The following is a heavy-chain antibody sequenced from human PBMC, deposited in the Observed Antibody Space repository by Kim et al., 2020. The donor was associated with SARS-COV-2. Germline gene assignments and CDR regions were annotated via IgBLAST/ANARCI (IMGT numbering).Heavy chain of an antibody. D-gene: IGHD3-3*01. CDR2: IKHSGST. J-gene: IGHJ6*03. CDR1: DGSLSGYY. CDR3: ARRFSGVVIPYYYYYMDV. Sequence: SETLSLTCTVYDGSLSGYYWSWIRQPPGKGLEWIGEIKHSGSTNYNPSLESRVTIAIDTSKNQFSLKLTSVTAADTAVYYCARRFSGVVIPYYYYYMDVWGKGTTVTVSS. V-gene: IGHV4-34*01.